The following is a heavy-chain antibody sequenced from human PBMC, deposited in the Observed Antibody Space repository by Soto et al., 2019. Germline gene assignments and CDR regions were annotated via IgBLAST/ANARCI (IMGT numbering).Heavy chain of an antibody. CDR1: GGSISSGGYY. CDR3: ARDKGMNYYDSSGYPYYYYYGMDV. Sequence: SETLSLTCTVSGGSISSGGYYWSWIRQHPGKGLEWIGYIYYSGSTYYNPSLKSRVTISVDTSKNQFSLKLSSVTAADTAVYYCARDKGMNYYDSSGYPYYYYYGMDVWGQGTTVTSP. V-gene: IGHV4-31*03. CDR2: IYYSGST. J-gene: IGHJ6*02. D-gene: IGHD3-22*01.